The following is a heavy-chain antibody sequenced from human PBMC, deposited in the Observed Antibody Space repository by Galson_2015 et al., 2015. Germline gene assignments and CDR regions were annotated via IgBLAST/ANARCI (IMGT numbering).Heavy chain of an antibody. J-gene: IGHJ4*02. D-gene: IGHD3-3*01. V-gene: IGHV3-48*02. CDR3: ARGGSNYDFWSGYPDYYFDY. Sequence: DSVKGRFAISRDNAKNSLYLQMNSLRDEDTAVYYCARGGSNYDFWSGYPDYYFDYWGQGTLVTVSS.